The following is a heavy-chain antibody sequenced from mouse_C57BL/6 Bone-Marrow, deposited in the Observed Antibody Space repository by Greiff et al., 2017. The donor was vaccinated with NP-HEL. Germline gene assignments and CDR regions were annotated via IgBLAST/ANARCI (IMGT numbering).Heavy chain of an antibody. CDR1: GYTFTSYW. V-gene: IGHV1-64*01. J-gene: IGHJ4*01. CDR2: IHPNSGST. Sequence: VKIQQNGAELVKPGASVKLSCKASGYTFTSYWMHWVKQRPGQGLEWIGMIHPNSGSTNYNEKFKSKATLTVDKSSSTAYMQLSSLTSEDSAVYYCARWDYGSSYYAMDYWGQGTSVTVSS. CDR3: ARWDYGSSYYAMDY. D-gene: IGHD1-1*01.